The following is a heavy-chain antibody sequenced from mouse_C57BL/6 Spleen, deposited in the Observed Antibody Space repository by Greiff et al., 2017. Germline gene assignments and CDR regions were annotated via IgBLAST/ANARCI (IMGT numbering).Heavy chain of an antibody. D-gene: IGHD3-1*01. CDR2: IYPSDSET. Sequence: VQLQQPGAELVRPGSSVKLSCKASGYTFTSYWMDWVKPRPGQGLEWIGNIYPSDSETHYNQKFKDKATLTVDKSSSTAYMQLSSLTSEDSAVYYCARSGYDYFDYWGQGTTLTVSS. V-gene: IGHV1-61*01. CDR3: ARSGYDYFDY. CDR1: GYTFTSYW. J-gene: IGHJ2*01.